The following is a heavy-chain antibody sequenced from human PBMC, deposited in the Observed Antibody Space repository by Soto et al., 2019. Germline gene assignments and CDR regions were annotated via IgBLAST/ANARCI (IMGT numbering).Heavy chain of an antibody. CDR1: GGSISSSSFY. D-gene: IGHD3-3*01. Sequence: PSETLSLTCTVSGGSISSSSFYWGWIRQPPGKGLEWIGTVYYSGSTYYNPSLKSRVTISVDTSKNQFSLKLSSVTAADTAVYYCARTPKHDFCCGDTTPLYVYYYMDVWGKGTTVTVSS. J-gene: IGHJ6*03. CDR2: VYYSGST. CDR3: ARTPKHDFCCGDTTPLYVYYYMDV. V-gene: IGHV4-39*01.